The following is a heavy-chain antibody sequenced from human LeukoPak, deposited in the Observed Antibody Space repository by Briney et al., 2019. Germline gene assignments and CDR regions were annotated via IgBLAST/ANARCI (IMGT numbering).Heavy chain of an antibody. J-gene: IGHJ4*02. CDR1: GFTFTSYA. V-gene: IGHV3-30-3*01. CDR3: ARGHTTFQEMATNWGIGY. Sequence: PGGSLRLSCAASGFTFTSYAMHWVRQAPGKGLEWVAVISYDVSNKYYADSVKGRFTISRDNSKNTLYLQMNSLRAEDTAVYYCARGHTTFQEMATNWGIGYWGQGTLVTVSS. D-gene: IGHD3-16*01. CDR2: ISYDVSNK.